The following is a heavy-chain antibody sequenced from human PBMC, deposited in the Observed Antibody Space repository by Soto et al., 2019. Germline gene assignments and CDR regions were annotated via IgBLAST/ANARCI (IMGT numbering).Heavy chain of an antibody. CDR3: ARVGGDDFGDSGGFDY. CDR1: GESFIGYY. J-gene: IGHJ4*02. CDR2: IYYSGRT. Sequence: SETLSLTCAVYGESFIGYYWTWIRQPPGKGLEWIGYIYYSGRTNYNPSLKSRVSISVDTSKNHFSLQLRSVTAADTAVYYCARVGGDDFGDSGGFDYWGQGTLVTVSS. V-gene: IGHV4-59*01. D-gene: IGHD4-17*01.